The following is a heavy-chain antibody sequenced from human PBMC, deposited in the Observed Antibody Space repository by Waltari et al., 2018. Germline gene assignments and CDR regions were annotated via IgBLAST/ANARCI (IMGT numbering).Heavy chain of an antibody. CDR3: ARLSYHIVTGYGWFDP. V-gene: IGHV4-39*01. CDR1: GGSISSESDY. Sequence: QLQLQESGPGLVKPSETLSLTCTVAGGSISSESDYWGWIPQPPGKGLVWIGIISYSGSTYYNPSLKSRVTISVDTSKNQFSLKLSSVTAADTAVYYCARLSYHIVTGYGWFDPWGLGTLVTVSS. CDR2: ISYSGST. J-gene: IGHJ5*02. D-gene: IGHD3-9*01.